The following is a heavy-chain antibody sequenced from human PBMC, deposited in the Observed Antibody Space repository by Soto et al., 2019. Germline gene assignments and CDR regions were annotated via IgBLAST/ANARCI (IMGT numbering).Heavy chain of an antibody. CDR2: ISYDGSNK. J-gene: IGHJ6*03. V-gene: IGHV3-30*18. CDR3: AKNGYSSETSYMDV. CDR1: GFSFSNYG. D-gene: IGHD6-19*01. Sequence: GGSLRLSCAASGFSFSNYGIHWVRQAPGKGLEWVAFISYDGSNKYYADSVKGRFTISRDNSKNTLYLHLNSLRAEDTGVYYCAKNGYSSETSYMDVWGKGTTVTVSS.